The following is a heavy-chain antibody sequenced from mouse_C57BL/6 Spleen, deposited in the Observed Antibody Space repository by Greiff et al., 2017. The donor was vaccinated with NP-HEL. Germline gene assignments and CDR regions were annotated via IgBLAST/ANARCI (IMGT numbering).Heavy chain of an antibody. CDR1: GYTFTSYW. CDR2: IDPSDSYT. D-gene: IGHD1-1*01. J-gene: IGHJ1*03. V-gene: IGHV1-69*01. Sequence: QVQLQQPGAELVMPGASVKLSCKASGYTFTSYWMHWVKQRPGQGLEWIGEIDPSDSYTNYNQKFKGKSTLTVDKSSSTAYMQLSSLTSEDSAVYYCAREGYGSSGGYFDVWGTGTTVTVSS. CDR3: AREGYGSSGGYFDV.